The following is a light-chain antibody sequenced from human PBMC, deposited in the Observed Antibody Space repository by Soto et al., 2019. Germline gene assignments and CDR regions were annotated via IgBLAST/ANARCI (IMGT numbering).Light chain of an antibody. CDR2: DAS. Sequence: DIQMTQSPSTLSASVGDRVTITCRASQSISTWLAWYQQKPGKAPKLLIYDASTLQSGVPSRFSGSGSGTELTLTITNLQPDDFATYYCQQYNCSPTFGQGTKVEVK. J-gene: IGKJ1*01. V-gene: IGKV1-5*01. CDR1: QSISTW. CDR3: QQYNCSPT.